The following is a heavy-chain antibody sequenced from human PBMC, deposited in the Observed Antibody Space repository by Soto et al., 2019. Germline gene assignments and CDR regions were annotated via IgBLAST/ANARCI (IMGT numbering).Heavy chain of an antibody. Sequence: QVQLVQSGAEVKKPGSSVKVSCKASGGTFSSYAISWVRQAPGQGLEWMGGIIPIFGTANYAQKFQGRVTITADESTSIAYMELSSLRSEDTAVYYCARERLVVGANNYYYYGMDVWGQGTTVTVSS. CDR3: ARERLVVGANNYYYYGMDV. CDR2: IIPIFGTA. V-gene: IGHV1-69*12. D-gene: IGHD1-26*01. CDR1: GGTFSSYA. J-gene: IGHJ6*02.